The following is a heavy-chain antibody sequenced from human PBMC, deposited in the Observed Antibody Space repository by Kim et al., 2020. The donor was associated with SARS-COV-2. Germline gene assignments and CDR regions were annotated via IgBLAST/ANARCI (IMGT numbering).Heavy chain of an antibody. Sequence: ASVKVSCKASGYTFTSYDINWVRQATGQGLEWMGWMNPNSGNTGYAQKFQGRVTMTRNTSISTAYMELSSLRSEDTAVYYWARGLRVLGVVIVTLPYYYYCMDAWGQGTTVTVSS. J-gene: IGHJ6*02. V-gene: IGHV1-8*01. CDR3: ARGLRVLGVVIVTLPYYYYCMDA. CDR2: MNPNSGNT. D-gene: IGHD3-3*01. CDR1: GYTFTSYD.